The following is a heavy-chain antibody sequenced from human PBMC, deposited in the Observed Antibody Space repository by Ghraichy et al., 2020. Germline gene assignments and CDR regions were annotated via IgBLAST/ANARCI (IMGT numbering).Heavy chain of an antibody. D-gene: IGHD6-19*01. CDR1: GFTFSSYW. V-gene: IGHV3-7*01. J-gene: IGHJ4*02. CDR2: IKEDGSDK. Sequence: GESLNISCVASGFTFSSYWMNWVRQAPGKGLEWVANIKEDGSDKNYVASVKGQFTISRDNAKNSVYLQMNNLRAEDTAVYYCVGSSGWLFDDWGQGALVTVSS. CDR3: VGSSGWLFDD.